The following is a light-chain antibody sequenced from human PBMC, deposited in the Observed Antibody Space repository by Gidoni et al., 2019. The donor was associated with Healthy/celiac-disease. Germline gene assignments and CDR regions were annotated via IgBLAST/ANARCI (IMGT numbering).Light chain of an antibody. V-gene: IGLV2-14*01. CDR3: SSYTSSSFVV. Sequence: QSALTQPASVSGSPGQPLTISCTGTSSDVGGYNYVSWYQQHPGKAPKLMIYEVSNRPSGVSNRFSGSKSGNSASLTISGLQAEDEADYYCSSYTSSSFVVFGGGTKLTVL. CDR2: EVS. J-gene: IGLJ2*01. CDR1: SSDVGGYNY.